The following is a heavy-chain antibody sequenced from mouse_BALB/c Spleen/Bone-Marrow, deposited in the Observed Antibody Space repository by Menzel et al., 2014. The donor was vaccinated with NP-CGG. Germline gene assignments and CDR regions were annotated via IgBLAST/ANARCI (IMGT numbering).Heavy chain of an antibody. V-gene: IGHV5-12-2*01. CDR2: ISNGGGST. Sequence: EVQRVESGGGLVQPGGSLKLSCAASGFTFSSYTMSWVRQTPEKRLEWVAYISNGGGSTYYPDTVKGRFTISRDNAKNTLYLQMSSLKSEDTAMYYCARHGYYGSRAIDYWGQGTSVTVPS. CDR3: ARHGYYGSRAIDY. D-gene: IGHD1-1*01. J-gene: IGHJ4*01. CDR1: GFTFSSYT.